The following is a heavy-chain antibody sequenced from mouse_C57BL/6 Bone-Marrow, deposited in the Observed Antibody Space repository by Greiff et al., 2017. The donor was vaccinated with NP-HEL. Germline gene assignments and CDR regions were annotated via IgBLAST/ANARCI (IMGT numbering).Heavy chain of an antibody. CDR3: ARYYDYERAWFAY. Sequence: EVKLMESGPELVKPGASVKISCKASGYSFTDYNMNWVKQSNGKSLEWIGVINPNYGTTSYNQKFKGKATLTVDQSSSTAYMQLNSLTSEDSAVYYCARYYDYERAWFAYWGQGTLVTVSA. J-gene: IGHJ3*01. CDR1: GYSFTDYN. CDR2: INPNYGTT. D-gene: IGHD2-4*01. V-gene: IGHV1-39*01.